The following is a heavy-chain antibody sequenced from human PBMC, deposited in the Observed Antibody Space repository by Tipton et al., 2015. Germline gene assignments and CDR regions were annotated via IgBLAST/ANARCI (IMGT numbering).Heavy chain of an antibody. CDR2: IYHSGST. D-gene: IGHD5-24*01. CDR3: ARDKERWLQYWAFDI. J-gene: IGHJ3*02. Sequence: TLSLTCAVSGYSISSGYYWGWIRQPPGKGLEWIGNIYHSGSTYYNPSLKSRVTISVDTPKNPFSLKLSSVTAADTAVYYCARDKERWLQYWAFDIWGQGTMVTVSS. CDR1: GYSISSGYY. V-gene: IGHV4-38-2*02.